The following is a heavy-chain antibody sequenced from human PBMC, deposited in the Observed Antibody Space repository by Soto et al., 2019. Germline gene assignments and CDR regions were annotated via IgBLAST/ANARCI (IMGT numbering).Heavy chain of an antibody. CDR1: GASIMSSY. CDR2: VSYSGGS. CDR3: TRGALGGAFDY. V-gene: IGHV4-59*01. D-gene: IGHD3-16*01. J-gene: IGHJ4*02. Sequence: PSETLSLTCTVSGASIMSSYWIWIRQPPGKALEWIGYVSYSGGSNVNPSLETRVTMSVDTSTNQFSLRLKSVSAADTALYYCTRGALGGAFDYWGPGILVTVS.